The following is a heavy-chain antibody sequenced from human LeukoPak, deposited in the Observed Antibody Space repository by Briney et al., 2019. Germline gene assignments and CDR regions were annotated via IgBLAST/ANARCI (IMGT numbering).Heavy chain of an antibody. CDR2: IYTSGST. D-gene: IGHD5-18*01. J-gene: IGHJ4*02. CDR3: ARDRLYRGYSYGFDY. CDR1: GGSISSYY. Sequence: SETLSLTCTVSGGSISSYYWSWIRQPAGKGLEWIGRIYTSGSTNYNPSLKSRVTMSVDTSKNQFSLKLFPVTAADTAVYYCARDRLYRGYSYGFDYWGQGTLVTVSS. V-gene: IGHV4-4*07.